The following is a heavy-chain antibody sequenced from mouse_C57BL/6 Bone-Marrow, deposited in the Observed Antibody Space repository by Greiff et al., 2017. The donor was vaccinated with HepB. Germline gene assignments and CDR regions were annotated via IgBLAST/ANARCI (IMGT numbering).Heavy chain of an antibody. J-gene: IGHJ3*01. Sequence: QVQLKESGAELVKPGASVKISCKASGYAFSSYWMNWVKQRPGKGLEWIGQIYPGDGDTNYNGKFKGQATLTADKSSSTAYMQLSSLTSEDSAVYFGARGYSNSFAYWGQGTLVTVSA. CDR2: IYPGDGDT. D-gene: IGHD2-5*01. V-gene: IGHV1-80*01. CDR3: ARGYSNSFAY. CDR1: GYAFSSYW.